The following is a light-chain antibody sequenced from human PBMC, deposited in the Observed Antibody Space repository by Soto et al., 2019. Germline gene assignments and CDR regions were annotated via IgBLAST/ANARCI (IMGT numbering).Light chain of an antibody. CDR3: CSYTLRSTLV. Sequence: QSALTQPASVSGSPGQSITISCTGTSSDVGGYQYVSWYQQYPGKAPKLVIYEVSNRPSGVSIRFSGSKSGDTASLTISGLQAEDEADYYCCSYTLRSTLVFAGGTKVTVL. J-gene: IGLJ2*01. V-gene: IGLV2-14*01. CDR1: SSDVGGYQY. CDR2: EVS.